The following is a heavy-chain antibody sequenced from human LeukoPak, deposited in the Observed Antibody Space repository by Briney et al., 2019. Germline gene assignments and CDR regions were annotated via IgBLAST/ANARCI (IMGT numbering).Heavy chain of an antibody. V-gene: IGHV3-48*04. Sequence: GGSLRLSCAASGFTFSSYSMNWVRQAPGKGLEWVSYISSSSSTIYYADSVKGRFTISRDNAKDSLYLQMNSLRAEDTAVYYCARDHTIFGVVILPYYFDYWGQGTLVTVSS. CDR2: ISSSSSTI. J-gene: IGHJ4*02. CDR3: ARDHTIFGVVILPYYFDY. D-gene: IGHD3-3*01. CDR1: GFTFSSYS.